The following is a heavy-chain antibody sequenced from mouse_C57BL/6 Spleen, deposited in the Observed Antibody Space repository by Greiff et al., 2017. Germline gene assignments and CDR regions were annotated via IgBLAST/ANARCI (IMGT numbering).Heavy chain of an antibody. D-gene: IGHD1-1*01. CDR2: IYPGSGNT. CDR3: ARGIYYGSSYGWYFDV. J-gene: IGHJ1*03. Sequence: VQLQQSGAELVRPGASVKLSCKASGYTFTDYYINWVKQRPGQGLEWIARIYPGSGNTYYNEKFKGKATLTAEKSSSTAYMQLSSLTSEDSAVYFCARGIYYGSSYGWYFDVWGTGTTVTVSS. V-gene: IGHV1-76*01. CDR1: GYTFTDYY.